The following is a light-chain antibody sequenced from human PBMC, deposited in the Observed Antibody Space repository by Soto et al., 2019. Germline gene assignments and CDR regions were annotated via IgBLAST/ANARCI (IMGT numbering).Light chain of an antibody. Sequence: QSALTQPASVSGSPGQSITIPCTGTRSDVGSYNLVSWYQQHPGKAPKLMIYEGSKRPSGVSNRFSGSKSCNTASLTISGLQAEDEADYYCCSYAGSSTPYVFGTGTKLTVL. CDR1: RSDVGSYNL. CDR2: EGS. V-gene: IGLV2-23*01. J-gene: IGLJ1*01. CDR3: CSYAGSSTPYV.